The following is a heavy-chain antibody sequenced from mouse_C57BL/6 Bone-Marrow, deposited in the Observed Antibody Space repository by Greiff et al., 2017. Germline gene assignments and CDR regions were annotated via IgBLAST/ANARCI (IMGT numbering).Heavy chain of an antibody. J-gene: IGHJ4*01. CDR2: IWRGGST. V-gene: IGHV2-5*01. CDR1: GFSLPSYG. CDR3: SNKGKKLLSGAMDY. Sequence: VKLMESGPGLVQPSQSLSITCTASGFSLPSYGVPWVRQSPGKGLEWLGVIWRGGSTDYNAAFMSRLSITKDNSKSQVFFKMNSLQADDTAIDYRSNKGKKLLSGAMDYWGQGTSVTVSS. D-gene: IGHD1-1*01.